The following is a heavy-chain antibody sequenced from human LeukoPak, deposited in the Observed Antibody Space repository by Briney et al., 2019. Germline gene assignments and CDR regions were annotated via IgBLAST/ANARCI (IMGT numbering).Heavy chain of an antibody. CDR2: IYTSGGT. V-gene: IGHV4-4*07. CDR3: ARGYGAAFDY. Sequence: SETLSLTCTVPGGSITNYYWSWIQQPAGKGLEWIGRIYTSGGTNYNPSLKSRVTMSVDTSKNQFSLKLSSVTAADTAVYYCARGYGAAFDYWGQGTQVTVSS. J-gene: IGHJ4*02. D-gene: IGHD3-16*01. CDR1: GGSITNYY.